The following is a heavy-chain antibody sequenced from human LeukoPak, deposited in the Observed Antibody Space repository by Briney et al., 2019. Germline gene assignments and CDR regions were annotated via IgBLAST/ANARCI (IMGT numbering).Heavy chain of an antibody. CDR1: GFSFKSNY. Sequence: PGRSLSLSCAASGFSFKSNYINWVLQAPGNGLESVSVSYSGGSTDYADSAKGRLTMYRDNYKNTLYLQMNSLRAEDKAVYYCARSGDYVWGSYRTPWSFDYWGQGILVTVSS. D-gene: IGHD3-16*02. J-gene: IGHJ4*02. CDR3: ARSGDYVWGSYRTPWSFDY. V-gene: IGHV3-66*01. CDR2: SYSGGST.